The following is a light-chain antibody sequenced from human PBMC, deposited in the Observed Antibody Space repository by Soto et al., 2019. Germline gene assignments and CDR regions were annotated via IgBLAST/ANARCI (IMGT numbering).Light chain of an antibody. Sequence: QSALTQPASVSGSPGQSITFSCTGTSSDVGGYNYVSWYQQHPGKAPKLMIYDVSNRPSGVSNRFSGSKSGNTASLTISGLQAEDEADYYCSSYTSSSPYVFGTGTKVTVL. V-gene: IGLV2-14*01. J-gene: IGLJ1*01. CDR1: SSDVGGYNY. CDR3: SSYTSSSPYV. CDR2: DVS.